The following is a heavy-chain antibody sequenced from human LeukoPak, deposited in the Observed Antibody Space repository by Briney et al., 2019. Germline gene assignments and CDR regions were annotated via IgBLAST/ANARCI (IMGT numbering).Heavy chain of an antibody. V-gene: IGHV3-23*01. J-gene: IGHJ6*03. D-gene: IGHD5-12*01. Sequence: GGTLRLSCAASGFTFSSYGMSWVRQAPGKGLEWVSAISGSGGSTYYADSVKGRFTISRDNVKNSLYLQMNSLRSEDTAVYYCARVSSGYDYYYFYYMDVWGKGTTVTVSS. CDR1: GFTFSSYG. CDR2: ISGSGGST. CDR3: ARVSSGYDYYYFYYMDV.